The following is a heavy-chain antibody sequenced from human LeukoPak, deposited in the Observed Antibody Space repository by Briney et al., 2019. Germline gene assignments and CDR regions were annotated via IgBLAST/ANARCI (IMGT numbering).Heavy chain of an antibody. V-gene: IGHV1-18*01. CDR1: GYTFTTAG. CDR3: ARGGDGDYDY. D-gene: IGHD4-17*01. CDR2: ITPYNGSP. J-gene: IGHJ4*02. Sequence: APVKVSCKASGYTFTTAGITWVRQAPGQGLEWLGWITPYNGSPTYAQRLQGRVPLTTDTSTTTAYMELRSLTSDDTAIYYCARGGDGDYDYWGQGTLVTVSS.